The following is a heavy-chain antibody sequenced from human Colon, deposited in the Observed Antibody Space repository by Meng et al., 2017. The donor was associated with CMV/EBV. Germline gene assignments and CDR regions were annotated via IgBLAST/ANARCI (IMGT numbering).Heavy chain of an antibody. D-gene: IGHD2-21*02. Sequence: SETLSLTCAVSGGSISSYWWSWIRQSPGKGLEWIGRIYHSGSTIYNPSLKSRVTISLDTSKNQFSLKLSSVTAADTAVYYCARGMTAIWNWLDSWGQGTLVTVSS. CDR2: IYHSGST. CDR3: ARGMTAIWNWLDS. V-gene: IGHV4-59*01. CDR1: GGSISSYW. J-gene: IGHJ5*01.